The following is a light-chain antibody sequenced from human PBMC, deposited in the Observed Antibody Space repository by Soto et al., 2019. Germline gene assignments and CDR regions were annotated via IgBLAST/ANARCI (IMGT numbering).Light chain of an antibody. CDR3: QQYGSSPRT. CDR1: QSVSSSY. Sequence: EIVLTQSPGTLSLSPGEGATLSCRASQSVSSSYFAWYQQKPGQPPRLLIYGASSRATGVPDRFSGSGSGTDFTLTISRLEHEDFAVYYCQQYGSSPRTFGQGTKVEVK. CDR2: GAS. J-gene: IGKJ1*01. V-gene: IGKV3-20*01.